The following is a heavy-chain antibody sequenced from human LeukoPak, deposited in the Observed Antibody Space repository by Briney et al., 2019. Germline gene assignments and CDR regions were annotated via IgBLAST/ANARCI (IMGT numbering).Heavy chain of an antibody. CDR1: GFTFSTYA. D-gene: IGHD2-15*01. CDR2: ISGIGRST. CDR3: TRDIGRLRGDAFDI. V-gene: IGHV3-64*01. J-gene: IGHJ3*02. Sequence: PGGSLRLSCTASGFTFSTYATHWVRQAPGKGLEYVSGISGIGRSTFYANSVKGRFTVSRDNSKDTLYLQMGSLRAEDMAVYYCTRDIGRLRGDAFDIWGQGTMVTVSS.